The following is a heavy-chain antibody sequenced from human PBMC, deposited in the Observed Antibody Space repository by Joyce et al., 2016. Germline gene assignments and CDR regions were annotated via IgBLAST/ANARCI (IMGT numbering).Heavy chain of an antibody. CDR1: GGSFSGYY. D-gene: IGHD5-18*01. Sequence: QVQLQQWGGGLLKPSETLSLTCAVYGGSFSGYYWSWIRQPPGKGLEWIGEVNHSGSTSYDESHKSRVTISVDTSKNQFSLNLTSVTAADTAVYFCARGLVVTGTRVRGYNYGYSSWGQGTLVTVSS. V-gene: IGHV4-34*02. CDR3: ARGLVVTGTRVRGYNYGYSS. J-gene: IGHJ5*02. CDR2: VNHSGST.